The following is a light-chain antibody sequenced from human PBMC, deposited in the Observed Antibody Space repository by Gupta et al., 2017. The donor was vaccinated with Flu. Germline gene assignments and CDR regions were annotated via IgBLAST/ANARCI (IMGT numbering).Light chain of an antibody. Sequence: AWYQQKPGQAPRLLIYGASTRAAGAPARFSGSGSGIDFTLSISSLQPEDFAVYYCQQNNNRPQLTFGGGTTVEVK. V-gene: IGKV3D-15*01. CDR2: GAS. J-gene: IGKJ4*01. CDR3: QQNNNRPQLT.